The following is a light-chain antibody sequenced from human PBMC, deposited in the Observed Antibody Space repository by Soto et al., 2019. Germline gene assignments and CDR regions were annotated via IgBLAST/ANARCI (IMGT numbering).Light chain of an antibody. CDR2: DAS. CDR1: QSISRY. V-gene: IGKV3-11*01. CDR3: EERLSWPPLT. Sequence: EIVLTQSPATLSLSPGERATLSCRVSQSISRYLAWYQQKPGQAPRLLIHDASNRATGIPARFSGSGSETDFTLTISSLEPEDLAVYYCEERLSWPPLTFGGGTKVE. J-gene: IGKJ4*01.